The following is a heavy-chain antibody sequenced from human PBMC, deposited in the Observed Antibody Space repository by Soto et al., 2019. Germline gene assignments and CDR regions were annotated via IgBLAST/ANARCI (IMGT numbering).Heavy chain of an antibody. V-gene: IGHV1-69*02. CDR3: ARSEYYDYIWGSYQPTQSIHCFDP. D-gene: IGHD3-16*02. J-gene: IGHJ5*02. CDR2: IIPILGIA. Sequence: GASVKVSCKASGGTFGSYTSSWVRQAPGQGLEWMGRIIPILGIANYAQKFQGRVTITADKSTSTAYMELSSLRSEDTAVYYCARSEYYDYIWGSYQPTQSIHCFDPWGQGTLVTVSS. CDR1: GGTFGSYT.